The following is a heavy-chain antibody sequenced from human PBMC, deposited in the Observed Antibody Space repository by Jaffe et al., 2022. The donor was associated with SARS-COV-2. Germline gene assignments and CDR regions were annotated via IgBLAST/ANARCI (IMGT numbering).Heavy chain of an antibody. Sequence: EVQLVESGGGLVQPGGSLRLSCAASGFTFSDHYMDWVRQAPGKGLEWVGRTRNKANSYTTEYAASVKGRFTISRDDSKNSLYLQMNSLKTEDTAVYYCATYYYDSSVVHDLTYYYGMDVWGQGTTVTVSS. CDR3: ATYYYDSSVVHDLTYYYGMDV. CDR1: GFTFSDHY. V-gene: IGHV3-72*01. D-gene: IGHD3-22*01. J-gene: IGHJ6*02. CDR2: TRNKANSYTT.